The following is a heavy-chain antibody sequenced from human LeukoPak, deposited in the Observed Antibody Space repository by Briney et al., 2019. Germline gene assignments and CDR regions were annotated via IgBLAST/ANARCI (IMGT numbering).Heavy chain of an antibody. CDR2: ISYDGSNK. CDR3: AKDGALRDGCFDY. CDR1: GFTFSSYG. V-gene: IGHV3-30*18. Sequence: GRSLRLSCAASGFTFSSYGMHWVRQAPGKGLEWVAVISYDGSNKYYADSVKGRFTISRDNSKNTLYLQMNSLRAEDTAVYYCAKDGALRDGCFDYWGQGTLVTVSS. J-gene: IGHJ4*02. D-gene: IGHD5-24*01.